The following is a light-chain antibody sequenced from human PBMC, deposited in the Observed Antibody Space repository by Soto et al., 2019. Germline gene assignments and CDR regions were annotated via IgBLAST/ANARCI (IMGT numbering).Light chain of an antibody. Sequence: QSVLTQPPSVSAAPRQTVTISCSGSSSNIGSNYVSWYQQLPGTAPQLLIYENNKRPSGIPDRFSGSKSGTSATLGITGLQTEDEADYYCGTWDISLSAGVFGAGTKLTVL. CDR3: GTWDISLSAGV. CDR2: ENN. V-gene: IGLV1-51*01. CDR1: SSNIGSNY. J-gene: IGLJ1*01.